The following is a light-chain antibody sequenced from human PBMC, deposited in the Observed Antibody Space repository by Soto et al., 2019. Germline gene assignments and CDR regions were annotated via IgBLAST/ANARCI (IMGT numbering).Light chain of an antibody. V-gene: IGKV3-15*01. CDR1: QTISND. J-gene: IGKJ4*01. CDR2: AAS. Sequence: EVVMTQSPATVSVSPGEGVTLSCRASQTISNDLAWYQQKPGQAPRLLIYAASTRATGVPARFSGGGSGTEFTLTISRLQSEDFACCCCHQNNKWHRVTFGGGNNVEIK. CDR3: HQNNKWHRVT.